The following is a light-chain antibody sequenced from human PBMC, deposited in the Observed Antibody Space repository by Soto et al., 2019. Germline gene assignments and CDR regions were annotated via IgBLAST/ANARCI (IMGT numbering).Light chain of an antibody. CDR3: QHYYGTSPIS. J-gene: IGKJ5*01. Sequence: EFVLTQSPGTLSLSPGERATLSCRDSQSVSSRLAWYQHKSGQAPRLLISGASRRATGIPDRFSGSGSGTDFTLTISRLEPEDFALYYCQHYYGTSPISFGQGTRLEIK. V-gene: IGKV3-20*01. CDR1: QSVSSR. CDR2: GAS.